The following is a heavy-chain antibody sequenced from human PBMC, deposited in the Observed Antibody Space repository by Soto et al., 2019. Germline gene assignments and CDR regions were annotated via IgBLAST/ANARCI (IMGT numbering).Heavy chain of an antibody. V-gene: IGHV4-34*01. CDR3: ARGRSSGWYGLHFDY. CDR1: GGSFSGYY. J-gene: IGHJ4*02. CDR2: INHSGST. Sequence: ETLSLTCAVYGGSFSGYYWSWIRQPPGKGLEWIGEINHSGSTNYNPSLKSRVTISVDTSKNQFSLKLSSVTAADTAVYYCARGRSSGWYGLHFDYWGQGTLVTVSS. D-gene: IGHD6-19*01.